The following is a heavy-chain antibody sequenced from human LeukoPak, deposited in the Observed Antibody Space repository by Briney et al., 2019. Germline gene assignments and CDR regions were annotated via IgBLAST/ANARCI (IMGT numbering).Heavy chain of an antibody. D-gene: IGHD2/OR15-2a*01. CDR3: ARGQTVPGAKYYFDF. V-gene: IGHV3-49*04. CDR1: GFTFRDYG. CDR2: TRSRIYGGAP. J-gene: IGHJ4*02. Sequence: GGSLSLSCLISGFTFRDYGLGWVRQPPGRGRGWVSLTRSRIYGGAPEDAASVRGRFSVSRDDSESIAYLQMNNLKSEDTAVYYCARGQTVPGAKYYFDFWSPGTLVTVSS.